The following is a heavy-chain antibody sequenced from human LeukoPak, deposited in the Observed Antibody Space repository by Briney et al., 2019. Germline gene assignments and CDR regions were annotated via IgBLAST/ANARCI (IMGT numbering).Heavy chain of an antibody. J-gene: IGHJ3*02. Sequence: SETLSLTCAVYGGSFSGYYWSWIRQPPGKGLEWIGEINHSGSTSYNPSLKSRVTISVDTSKNQFSLKLSSVTAADTAVYYCARDPTVVDAFDIWGQGTMVTVSS. D-gene: IGHD4-23*01. CDR2: INHSGST. CDR1: GGSFSGYY. CDR3: ARDPTVVDAFDI. V-gene: IGHV4-34*01.